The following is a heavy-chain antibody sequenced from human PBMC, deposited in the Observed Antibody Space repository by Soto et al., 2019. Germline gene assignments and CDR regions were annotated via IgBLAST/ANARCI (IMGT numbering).Heavy chain of an antibody. D-gene: IGHD3-16*01. CDR2: IYWDDDK. Sequence: QITLKESGPTLVKPTQTLTLTCTFSGFSLSTSGVGVGWIRQPPGKALEWLALIYWDDDKRYSPSLKSRLTITKDTSKNQVVLTMTNMDPVDTATYYCARKHTSVPSNGFDPWGQGTLVTVSS. V-gene: IGHV2-5*02. CDR3: ARKHTSVPSNGFDP. J-gene: IGHJ5*02. CDR1: GFSLSTSGVG.